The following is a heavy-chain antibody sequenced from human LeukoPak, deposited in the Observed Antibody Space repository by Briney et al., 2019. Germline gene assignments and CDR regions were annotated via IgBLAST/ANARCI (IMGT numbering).Heavy chain of an antibody. CDR2: ISDTGNT. Sequence: GGSLRLSCAASGFTFSSYGMSWVRQAPGKGLEWVSAISDTGNTYHADSVKGRFTISRDSSKNTLFLQMNRLRPEDAAVYYCAKAPVTACRGAFCYPFDYWGLGTLVTVSS. D-gene: IGHD2-15*01. CDR3: AKAPVTACRGAFCYPFDY. J-gene: IGHJ4*02. V-gene: IGHV3-23*01. CDR1: GFTFSSYG.